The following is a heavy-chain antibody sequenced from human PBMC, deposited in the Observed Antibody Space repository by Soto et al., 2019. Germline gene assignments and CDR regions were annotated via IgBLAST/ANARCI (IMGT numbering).Heavy chain of an antibody. V-gene: IGHV3-30-3*01. CDR2: ISYDGSNK. Sequence: PGGSLRLSCAASGFTFSSYAMHWVRQAPGKGLEWVAVISYDGSNKYYADSVKGRFTISRDNSKSTLYLQMNSLRAEDTAVHYCARGNVVPAANYYYYGMDVWGQGTTVTVSS. D-gene: IGHD2-2*01. J-gene: IGHJ6*02. CDR3: ARGNVVPAANYYYYGMDV. CDR1: GFTFSSYA.